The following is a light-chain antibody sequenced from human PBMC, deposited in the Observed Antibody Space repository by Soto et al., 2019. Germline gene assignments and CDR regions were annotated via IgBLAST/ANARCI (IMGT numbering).Light chain of an antibody. Sequence: QSVLTQPASVSGSPGQSITISCTGTSSDVGGYNYVSWYQQHPGKAPKLMIYEVSNRPSGISNRFSGSKSANTASLTISGLQAEDEANYYCQSYDMSLNNHVFGTGTKVPVL. J-gene: IGLJ1*01. CDR3: QSYDMSLNNHV. CDR2: EVS. CDR1: SSDVGGYNY. V-gene: IGLV2-14*01.